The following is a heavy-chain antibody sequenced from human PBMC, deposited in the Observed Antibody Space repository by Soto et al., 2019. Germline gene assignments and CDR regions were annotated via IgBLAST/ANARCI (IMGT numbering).Heavy chain of an antibody. D-gene: IGHD3-16*01. Sequence: SATLSLTCTVSGVSIINSYWSWIRLSPGKGLEWIGYIYSSGSTNYNPSLESRVTISVDTSKNQFSLKLTSLIAADTAIYYCASQFPPVFYASAAWDAWGQQTTLTISS. CDR2: IYSSGST. CDR3: ASQFPPVFYASAAWDA. CDR1: GVSIINSY. J-gene: IGHJ6*02. V-gene: IGHV4-59*08.